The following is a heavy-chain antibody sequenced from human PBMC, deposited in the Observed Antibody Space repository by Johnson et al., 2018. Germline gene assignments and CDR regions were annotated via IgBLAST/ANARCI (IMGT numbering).Heavy chain of an antibody. Sequence: EVQLVETGGGLVKPGGSLRLSCAASGFPFRTYNMNWVRQPPGKGLEWVSSISGNSKYIYYVDSLNSRFTVSRDNARNSLYLQVNVLTSEDSALYSCVGGGVRRQGEDVFDLWGQGTMVTVSS. V-gene: IGHV3-21*01. D-gene: IGHD3-10*01. CDR2: ISGNSKYI. CDR3: VGGGVRRQGEDVFDL. J-gene: IGHJ3*01. CDR1: GFPFRTYN.